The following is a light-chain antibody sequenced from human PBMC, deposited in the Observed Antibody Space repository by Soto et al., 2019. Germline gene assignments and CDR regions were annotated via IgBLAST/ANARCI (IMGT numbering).Light chain of an antibody. J-gene: IGKJ1*01. CDR1: QSISSW. CDR2: KAS. Sequence: DIQMTQSPSTLSASVGDRVTITCRASQSISSWLAWYQQKPGKAPKLLIYKASNLESWVPSRFSGSGSGTEFPLTISRLEPDGFATYYCQQYNSYTWTFDQGTKVEIK. CDR3: QQYNSYTWT. V-gene: IGKV1-5*03.